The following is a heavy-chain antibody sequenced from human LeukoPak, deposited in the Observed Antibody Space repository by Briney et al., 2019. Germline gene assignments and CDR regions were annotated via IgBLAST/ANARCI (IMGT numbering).Heavy chain of an antibody. Sequence: SETLSLTCAVYGGSFSGYYWSWIRQPPGKGLEWIGGINHSGSTNYNPSLKSRVTISVDTSKNQFSLKLSSVTAADTAVYYCARDRYCSGGSCPNFDYWGQGTLVTVSS. V-gene: IGHV4-34*01. CDR1: GGSFSGYY. CDR3: ARDRYCSGGSCPNFDY. D-gene: IGHD2-15*01. J-gene: IGHJ4*02. CDR2: INHSGST.